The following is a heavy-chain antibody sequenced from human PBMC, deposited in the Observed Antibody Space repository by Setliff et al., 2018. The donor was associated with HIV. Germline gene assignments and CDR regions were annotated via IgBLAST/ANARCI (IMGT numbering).Heavy chain of an antibody. D-gene: IGHD2-8*01. V-gene: IGHV4-38-2*02. CDR2: IYRSGTT. Sequence: SENLSLTCTVSGYSITSGYYWGWIRQPPGRGLEWIAMIYRSGTTYYNTSLKSRVTISLDGPKNQFSLKLSSVTAADTAVYYCARGMMYATTSKFDFWGQGTLVTVSS. CDR3: ARGMMYATTSKFDF. CDR1: GYSITSGYY. J-gene: IGHJ4*02.